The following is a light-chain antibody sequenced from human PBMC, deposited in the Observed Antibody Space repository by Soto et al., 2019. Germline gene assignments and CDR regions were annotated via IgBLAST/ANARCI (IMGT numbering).Light chain of an antibody. CDR2: AAS. J-gene: IGKJ4*01. CDR1: QGIGSS. Sequence: DIQMTQSPSSLSASVGDRVTITCRASQGIGSSLNWYQQKPGKAPKLLIYAASALQRGVPPRFSGSGSGTDFTLTITRLRPEDFGSFYCQQTNSLPLTFGGGTKVEI. CDR3: QQTNSLPLT. V-gene: IGKV1-39*01.